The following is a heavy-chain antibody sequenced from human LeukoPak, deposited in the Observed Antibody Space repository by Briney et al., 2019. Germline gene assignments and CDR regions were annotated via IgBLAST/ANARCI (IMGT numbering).Heavy chain of an antibody. CDR1: GFKFSDSW. CDR3: ARDRSTTGSFDY. CDR2: VSGDGGST. J-gene: IGHJ4*02. V-gene: IGHV3-23*01. D-gene: IGHD1-1*01. Sequence: PGGSLRLSCAASGFKFSDSWMSWVRQAPGKGLEWVSFVSGDGGSTFYADSVKGRFVIFRDNSKSTVYLQMNSLRAEDTAIYYCARDRSTTGSFDYWGQGTLVTVSS.